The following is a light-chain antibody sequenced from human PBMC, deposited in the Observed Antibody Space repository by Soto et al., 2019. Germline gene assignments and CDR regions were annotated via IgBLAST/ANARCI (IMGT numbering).Light chain of an antibody. CDR3: QQLNSYPPST. CDR1: QGISSY. CDR2: AAS. V-gene: IGKV1-9*01. Sequence: IRLTQSPSSLSASVGDRVSITCRASQGISSYLAWYQQKSGKAPKLLIYAASTLQRGVPSRFSGSGSGTDFTLTIGSLQPEDFATYYCQQLNSYPPSTFGQGTRLEIK. J-gene: IGKJ5*01.